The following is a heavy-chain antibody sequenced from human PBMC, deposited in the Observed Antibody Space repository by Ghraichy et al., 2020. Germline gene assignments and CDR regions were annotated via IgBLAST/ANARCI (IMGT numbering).Heavy chain of an antibody. Sequence: SETLSLTCTVSGGSISSSSYYWGWIRQPPGKGLEWIGSVYYSGSTYYNPSLKSRVTISVDTSKNQFSLKLSSVTAADTAVYYCARQYIRGYSGYAESKPLDYWGQGTLVTVSS. V-gene: IGHV4-39*01. CDR2: VYYSGST. D-gene: IGHD5-12*01. J-gene: IGHJ4*02. CDR3: ARQYIRGYSGYAESKPLDY. CDR1: GGSISSSSYY.